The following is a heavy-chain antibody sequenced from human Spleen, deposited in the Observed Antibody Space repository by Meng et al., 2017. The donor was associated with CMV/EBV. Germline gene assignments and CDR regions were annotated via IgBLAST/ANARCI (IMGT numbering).Heavy chain of an antibody. CDR2: IYYSGTT. V-gene: IGHV4-39*02. CDR3: ASGLVATSYWQFDV. J-gene: IGHJ2*01. CDR1: GGSTNTDTYY. Sequence: SETLSLTCTVSGGSTNTDTYYWAWIRQPRGQGLEWIGSIYYSGTTYYNPSLKGRAAMAVDTSRSHFSLKLDSVTAADTAVYYCASGLVATSYWQFDVWGRGTLVTVSS. D-gene: IGHD3/OR15-3a*01.